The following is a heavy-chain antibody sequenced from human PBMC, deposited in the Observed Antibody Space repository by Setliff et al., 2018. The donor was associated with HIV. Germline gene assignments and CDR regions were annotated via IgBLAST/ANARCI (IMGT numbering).Heavy chain of an antibody. J-gene: IGHJ4*02. Sequence: SETLSLTCAVYGGSFSGYCWSWIRQPPGKGLEWIGEIQHSGRTNYNPSLKSRVTTSVDTSKNQFSLRLSSVTAADTAVYYCAKLTPFDYWGQGTLVTVSS. CDR2: IQHSGRT. CDR3: AKLTPFDY. V-gene: IGHV4-34*01. CDR1: GGSFSGYC. D-gene: IGHD7-27*01.